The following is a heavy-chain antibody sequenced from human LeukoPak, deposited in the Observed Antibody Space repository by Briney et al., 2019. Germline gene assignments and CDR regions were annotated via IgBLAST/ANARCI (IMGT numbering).Heavy chain of an antibody. Sequence: ASVTVSCKASGFILRNFGISWLRQAPGQGLEWMAWISIADGRTDYAQNFQGRDTLTTDTSTNTAYMELRSLRSDDTAVYFCASFPNTGYKYWGQGTLVTVSS. D-gene: IGHD5-18*01. V-gene: IGHV1-18*01. J-gene: IGHJ4*02. CDR3: ASFPNTGYKY. CDR2: ISIADGRT. CDR1: GFILRNFG.